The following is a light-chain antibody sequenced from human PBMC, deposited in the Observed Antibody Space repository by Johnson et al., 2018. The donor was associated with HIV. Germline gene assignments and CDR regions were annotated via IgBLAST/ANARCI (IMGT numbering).Light chain of an antibody. CDR3: GTWDSSLSAGGV. J-gene: IGLJ1*01. Sequence: QSVLTQPPSVSAAPGQKVTISCSGSSSKIGNNYVSWYQQLPGTAPKLLIYENNKRPSGIPDRFSGSKSGTSATLDITGLQTGDEADYYCGTWDSSLSAGGVFGTGTKVNVL. CDR1: SSKIGNNY. CDR2: ENN. V-gene: IGLV1-51*02.